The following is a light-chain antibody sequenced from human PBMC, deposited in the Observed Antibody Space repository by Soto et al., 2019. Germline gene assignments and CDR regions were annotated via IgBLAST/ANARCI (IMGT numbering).Light chain of an antibody. CDR1: QSVSRTF. Sequence: EIVLTQSPGSLSLSPGESANLSCRASQSVSRTFFAWYQQRPGQAPRPLMYGASSRATGIPERFSGSGSGTDFTLTSSRLEREDFAVYYCQQFDSSVTFGQGTKVEIK. V-gene: IGKV3-20*01. J-gene: IGKJ1*01. CDR3: QQFDSSVT. CDR2: GAS.